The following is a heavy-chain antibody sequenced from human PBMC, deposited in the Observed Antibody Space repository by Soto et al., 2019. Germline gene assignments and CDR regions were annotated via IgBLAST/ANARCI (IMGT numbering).Heavy chain of an antibody. D-gene: IGHD3-3*01. CDR1: GYTFTSYY. J-gene: IGHJ6*02. CDR2: INPSGGST. Sequence: PSVKVSCKASGYTFTSYYMHWVRQAPGQGLEWMGIINPSGGSTSYAQKFQGRVTMTRDTSTSTVYMELSSLSSEDTAVYYFARDFAVIFVVVHEDGGPYYYYYYGMDVWGQGTTVTVSS. V-gene: IGHV1-46*01. CDR3: ARDFAVIFVVVHEDGGPYYYYYYGMDV.